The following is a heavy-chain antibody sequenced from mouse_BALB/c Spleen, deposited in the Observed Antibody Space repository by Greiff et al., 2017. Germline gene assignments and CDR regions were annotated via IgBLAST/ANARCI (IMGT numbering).Heavy chain of an antibody. CDR1: GFTFSDYY. CDR2: ISDGGSYT. CDR3: AREGTGTDAY. V-gene: IGHV5-4*02. Sequence: EVKLVESGGGLVKPGGSLKLSCAASGFTFSDYYMYWVRQTPEKRLEWVATISDGGSYTYYPDSVKGRFTISRDNAKNNLYLQMSSLKSEDTAMYYCAREGTGTDAYWRQGTLVTVSA. J-gene: IGHJ3*01. D-gene: IGHD4-1*01.